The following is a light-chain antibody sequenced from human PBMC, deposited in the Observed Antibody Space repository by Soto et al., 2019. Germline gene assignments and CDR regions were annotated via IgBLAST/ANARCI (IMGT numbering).Light chain of an antibody. V-gene: IGKV1-6*01. CDR1: QGIRNE. J-gene: IGKJ1*01. CDR2: AAS. Sequence: AIPMTQSPPSLSASVGDRVTITCRASQGIRNELGWYQQKPGKAPQLLIYAASTLQSGVPSRFSGSGSGTDFTLTISSLQPEDFATYYCLQDYNYPRTFGQGTKVEIK. CDR3: LQDYNYPRT.